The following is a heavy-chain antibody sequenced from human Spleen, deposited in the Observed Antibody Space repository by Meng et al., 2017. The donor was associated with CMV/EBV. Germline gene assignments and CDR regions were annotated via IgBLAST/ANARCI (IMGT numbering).Heavy chain of an antibody. V-gene: IGHV3-20*04. CDR1: GFNFDDYG. Sequence: GESLKISCAASGFNFDDYGMNWVRQAPGKGLEWVSGINWNGGSTGYADSEKGRFTISRDNAKNSLYLQMNSLRAEDTALYYCARDNQKTIYYGMDVWGQGTTVTVSS. CDR3: ARDNQKTIYYGMDV. CDR2: INWNGGST. J-gene: IGHJ6*02.